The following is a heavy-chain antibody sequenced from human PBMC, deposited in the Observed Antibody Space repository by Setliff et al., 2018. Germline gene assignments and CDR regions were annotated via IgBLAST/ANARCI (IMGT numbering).Heavy chain of an antibody. CDR1: GSSIISDYY. CDR2: IFQSGNT. J-gene: IGHJ6*02. V-gene: IGHV4-38-2*01. CDR3: ATLLANYGSGMDV. D-gene: IGHD3-10*01. Sequence: SETLSLTCAVSGSSIISDYYWVWIRQPPGRGLEWIGSIFQSGNTYYNPSLKSRVTISVDTSKNQFSLKVNSVTAADTAVCYCATLLANYGSGMDVWGQGTTVTVSS.